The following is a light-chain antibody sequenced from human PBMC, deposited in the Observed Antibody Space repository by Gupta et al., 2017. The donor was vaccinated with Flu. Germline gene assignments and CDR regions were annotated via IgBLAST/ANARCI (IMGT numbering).Light chain of an antibody. CDR1: QSVLYSSNNKNY. CDR2: WAP. CDR3: QQDDSTSYT. J-gene: IGKJ2*01. Sequence: DIVMTQSPDSLAVSLGERATINCKTSQSVLYSSNNKNYLAWYQQKPGQPPKLLIYWAPTRESGVPDRFSGSGSGTDFTLTISSLQAEDVAVYYCQQDDSTSYTFGQGTKLEIK. V-gene: IGKV4-1*01.